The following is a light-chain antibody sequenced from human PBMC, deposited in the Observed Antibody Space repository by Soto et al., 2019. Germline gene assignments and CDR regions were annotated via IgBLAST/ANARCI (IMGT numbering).Light chain of an antibody. CDR1: SSDVGGFNY. V-gene: IGLV2-14*01. J-gene: IGLJ1*01. CDR2: DVY. CDR3: SSYTTSSSYV. Sequence: QSVLTQPASVSGSPGQSITISCTGTSSDVGGFNYVSWYQQHPGKAPKLLIFDVYSRPSAISNRFSGSKSGNTASLTISGLQAEDEADYYCSSYTTSSSYVFGAGTKVTVL.